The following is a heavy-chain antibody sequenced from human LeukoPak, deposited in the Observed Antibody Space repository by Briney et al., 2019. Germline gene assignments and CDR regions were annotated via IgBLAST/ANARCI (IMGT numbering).Heavy chain of an antibody. Sequence: SVKVSCKASGGNLSNYAISWVRQAPGQGLEWMARIIPIIGIANYAQKFQGRVTITADESTATAYMELSSLTSEDTAIYFCARLGHCGETNCYSDFYYMDVWGKGTTVIVSS. V-gene: IGHV1-69*04. CDR2: IIPIIGIA. CDR3: ARLGHCGETNCYSDFYYMDV. CDR1: GGNLSNYA. J-gene: IGHJ6*03. D-gene: IGHD2-21*01.